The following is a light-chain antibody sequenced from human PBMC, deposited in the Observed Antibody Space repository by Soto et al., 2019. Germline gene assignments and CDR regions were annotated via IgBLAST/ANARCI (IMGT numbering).Light chain of an antibody. Sequence: DIQMTQSPSTLSASVGDRFTVTCRASQSISSWLAWYQQKPGKAPKLLIYDASSLESGVPSRFSGSGSGTDFTLTITSLQAEDVAVYYCQQYYSAPTWTFGQGTKVDIK. CDR2: DAS. CDR3: QQYYSAPTWT. J-gene: IGKJ1*01. CDR1: QSISSW. V-gene: IGKV1-5*01.